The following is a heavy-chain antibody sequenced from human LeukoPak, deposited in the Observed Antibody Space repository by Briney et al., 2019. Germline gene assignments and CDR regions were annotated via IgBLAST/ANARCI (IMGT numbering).Heavy chain of an antibody. CDR3: AASRGYYLH. D-gene: IGHD3-3*01. CDR1: DGSISSYY. V-gene: IGHV4-59*01. Sequence: PSETLSLTCNVSDGSISSYYWSWIRQPPGKGLELIGFIYYSGGTNYKPSLKNRVTISLDTSKNQLSLKLTSVTAADTAVYFCAASRGYYLHWGQGTLVTVSS. CDR2: IYYSGGT. J-gene: IGHJ4*02.